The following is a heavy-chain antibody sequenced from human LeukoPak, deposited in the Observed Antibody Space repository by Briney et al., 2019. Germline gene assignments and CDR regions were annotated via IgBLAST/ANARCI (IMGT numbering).Heavy chain of an antibody. J-gene: IGHJ4*02. V-gene: IGHV1-18*01. D-gene: IGHD3-22*01. CDR3: ANWKGYYSG. Sequence: ASVKVSCKASGYTLSTYGISWVRQAPGQGPEWMGWISPYDGNTEYAQKFQGRITVTADTSTSTVNMELRSLRSDDTAVYYCANWKGYYSGWGQGTLVTVSS. CDR1: GYTLSTYG. CDR2: ISPYDGNT.